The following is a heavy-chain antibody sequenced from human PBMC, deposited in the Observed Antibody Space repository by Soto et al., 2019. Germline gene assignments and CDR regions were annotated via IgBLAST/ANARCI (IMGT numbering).Heavy chain of an antibody. D-gene: IGHD2-2*01. CDR1: GFTFSTHV. CDR2: ASTTETIK. V-gene: IGHV3-30-3*01. Sequence: QVHLVESGGGVVQPGRSLRLSCVASGFTFSTHVLHWVRQAPGKGLEWVAVASTTETIKIYADSVKGRFTISRDNSRSTLYLQMNSLRPEDTAIYYCARDPIPGAPDYLDYWGQGTLVTVSS. CDR3: ARDPIPGAPDYLDY. J-gene: IGHJ4*02.